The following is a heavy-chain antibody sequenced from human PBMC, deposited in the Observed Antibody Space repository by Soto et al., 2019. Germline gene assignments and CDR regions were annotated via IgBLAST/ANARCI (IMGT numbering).Heavy chain of an antibody. Sequence: PSGTLSLTCTVSGGSISSCGYYWGWIRQPPGKGLEWIGSIYYSGSTYYNPSLKSRVTISVDTSKNQFSLKLSSVTAADTAVYYCASSPDRVEVITTNWFDPWGQGTLVTVSS. CDR1: GGSISSCGYY. D-gene: IGHD3-22*01. J-gene: IGHJ5*02. V-gene: IGHV4-39*01. CDR3: ASSPDRVEVITTNWFDP. CDR2: IYYSGST.